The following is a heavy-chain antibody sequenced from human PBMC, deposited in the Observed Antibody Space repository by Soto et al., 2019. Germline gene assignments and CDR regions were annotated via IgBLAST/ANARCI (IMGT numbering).Heavy chain of an antibody. V-gene: IGHV3-30*18. D-gene: IGHD3-10*01. CDR1: GFSFSLYG. Sequence: QVQLVESGGGVVQPGRSLRLSCAASGFSFSLYGMHWVRQAPGKGLQWVAAISYDGSERYYADSVKGRFTISRDNSNNTLYLQMNSLIAEETAVYYCAKDAVSGSRRVPFNYYGMDVWGQGTTVNVSS. CDR3: AKDAVSGSRRVPFNYYGMDV. CDR2: ISYDGSER. J-gene: IGHJ6*02.